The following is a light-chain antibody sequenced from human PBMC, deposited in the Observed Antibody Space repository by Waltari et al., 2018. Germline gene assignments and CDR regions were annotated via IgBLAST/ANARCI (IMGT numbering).Light chain of an antibody. CDR1: SSDVGSYDY. Sequence: QSALTQPRSVSGSPGQSVTISCTGTSSDVGSYDYVSWYPQHPGKAPKLIISDVTKRPSGVPDRFSGSKSGNTASLTISGLQAEDEADYYCCSYAGTYTWVFGGGTKLTVL. CDR3: CSYAGTYTWV. CDR2: DVT. V-gene: IGLV2-11*01. J-gene: IGLJ3*02.